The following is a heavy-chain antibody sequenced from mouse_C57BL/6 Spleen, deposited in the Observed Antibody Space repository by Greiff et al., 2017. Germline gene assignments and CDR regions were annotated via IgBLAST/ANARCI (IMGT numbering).Heavy chain of an antibody. Sequence: QVQLKQSGPELVKPGASVKISCKASGYAFSSSWMNWVQQRPGKGLEWIGRIYPGDGYTNYNGKFKGKATLTADKSSSTAYMQLSSLTSEDSAVYFCAIPFITTVVAHFDYWGQGTTLTVSS. CDR2: IYPGDGYT. D-gene: IGHD1-1*01. CDR3: AIPFITTVVAHFDY. CDR1: GYAFSSSW. J-gene: IGHJ2*01. V-gene: IGHV1-82*01.